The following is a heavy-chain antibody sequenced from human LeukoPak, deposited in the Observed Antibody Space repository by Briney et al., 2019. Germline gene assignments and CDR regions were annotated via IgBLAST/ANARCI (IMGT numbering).Heavy chain of an antibody. CDR1: GGSFNTYY. CDR2: INHSGRT. J-gene: IGHJ3*02. Sequence: SETLSLTCTVYGGSFNTYYWIWIRQPPGKGLEWIGEINHSGRTNYNPSLKSRVTISVDTSKNQFSLKLSSVTAADTTVYYCARSTQTVTMIQDAFDIWGQGTMVTVSS. D-gene: IGHD3-22*01. CDR3: ARSTQTVTMIQDAFDI. V-gene: IGHV4-34*01.